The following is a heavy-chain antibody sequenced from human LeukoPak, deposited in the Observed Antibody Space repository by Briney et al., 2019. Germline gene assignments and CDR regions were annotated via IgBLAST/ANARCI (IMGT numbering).Heavy chain of an antibody. CDR1: GFTFSSYG. Sequence: GGSLRLSCAASGFTFSSYGMHWVRQAPGKGLEWVAVIWYDGSNKYYADSVKGRFTISRDNSKNTLYLQMNSLRAEDTAVYYCARAGGYYYDSSGYFDYWGQGTLVTVSS. CDR2: IWYDGSNK. D-gene: IGHD3-22*01. V-gene: IGHV3-33*01. CDR3: ARAGGYYYDSSGYFDY. J-gene: IGHJ4*02.